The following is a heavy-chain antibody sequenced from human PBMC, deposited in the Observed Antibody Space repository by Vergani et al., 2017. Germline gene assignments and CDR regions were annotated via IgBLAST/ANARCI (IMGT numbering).Heavy chain of an antibody. CDR1: GFTFSSYW. CDR2: IKQDGSEK. V-gene: IGHV3-7*01. J-gene: IGHJ6*03. CDR3: ASMAVAGTLTTYDYYYMDV. Sequence: EVQLVESGGGLVQPGGSLRLSCAASGFTFSSYWMSWVRQAPGKGLEWVANIKQDGSEKYYVDSVKGRYTISRDNAKNSLYLQRNSLRAADTAVYYCASMAVAGTLTTYDYYYMDVWGKGTTVTVSS. D-gene: IGHD6-13*01.